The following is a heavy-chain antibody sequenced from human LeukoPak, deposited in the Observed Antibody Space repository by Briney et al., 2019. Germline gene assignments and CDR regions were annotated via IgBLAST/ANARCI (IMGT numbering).Heavy chain of an antibody. V-gene: IGHV4-30-2*01. CDR1: GGSISSGGYY. CDR2: IYHSGST. J-gene: IGHJ3*02. Sequence: SQTLSLTCTVSGGSISSGGYYWSWIRQPPGKGLEWIGYIYHSGSTYYNPSLKSRVTISVDRSKNQFSLKLSSVTAADTAVYYCATGSRVADAFDIWGQGTMVTVSS. D-gene: IGHD4-23*01. CDR3: ATGSRVADAFDI.